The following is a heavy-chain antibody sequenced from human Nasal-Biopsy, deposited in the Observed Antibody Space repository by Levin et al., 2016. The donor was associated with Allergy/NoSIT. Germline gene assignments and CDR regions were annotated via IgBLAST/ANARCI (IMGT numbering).Heavy chain of an antibody. J-gene: IGHJ6*02. CDR1: GFRFSSYG. Sequence: GGSLRLSCAASGFRFSSYGMGWVRQAPGKGLQWVAGISGSGLDAYYSDSVNGRFTISRDNSKNTLYLQMSSLTVEDTAVYYCAKKGALDSTAWHDPEGYYRSGLDVWGQGTTVTVSS. D-gene: IGHD1-1*01. CDR2: ISGSGLDA. V-gene: IGHV3-23*01. CDR3: AKKGALDSTAWHDPEGYYRSGLDV.